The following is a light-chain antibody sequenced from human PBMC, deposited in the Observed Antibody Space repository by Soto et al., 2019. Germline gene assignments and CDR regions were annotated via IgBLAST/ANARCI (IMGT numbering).Light chain of an antibody. CDR3: QQANSFPHT. V-gene: IGKV1-12*01. CDR1: KDIRSW. CDR2: ASS. J-gene: IGKJ3*01. Sequence: DIQMTQSPSSVSASVGDRVTITCRASKDIRSWLAWYQQKPGEAPRLLIYASSNLQSGVPSRFSGSRSGTDFTLTISSLQPADFATYYYQQANSFPHTFGPGTRLDIK.